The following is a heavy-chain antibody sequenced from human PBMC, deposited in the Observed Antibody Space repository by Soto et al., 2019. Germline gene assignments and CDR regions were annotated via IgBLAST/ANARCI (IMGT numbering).Heavy chain of an antibody. J-gene: IGHJ4*02. Sequence: SETLSLTCAVYGGSFSGYYWSWIRQPPEKGLEWIGEINHSGSTNYNPSLKSRVTISVDTSKNQFSLKLSSVTAADTAVHYCARGSLRYFDWLLYPYYFDYWGQGTLVIVFS. CDR3: ARGSLRYFDWLLYPYYFDY. CDR2: INHSGST. V-gene: IGHV4-34*01. CDR1: GGSFSGYY. D-gene: IGHD3-9*01.